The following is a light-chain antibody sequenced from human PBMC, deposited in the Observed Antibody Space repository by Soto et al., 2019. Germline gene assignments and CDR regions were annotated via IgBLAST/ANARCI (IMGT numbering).Light chain of an antibody. CDR2: DAS. CDR1: QSVSSS. Sequence: EIVMTQSPATRSVSPGDRATLSCSASQSVSSSLAWYQQIPGQAPRLLIYDASTRATGIPARFGGSGSGTEFTLTMSRLQSEDFAVYYCQQYKNWPPLTFGGGTKVELK. CDR3: QQYKNWPPLT. V-gene: IGKV3-15*01. J-gene: IGKJ4*01.